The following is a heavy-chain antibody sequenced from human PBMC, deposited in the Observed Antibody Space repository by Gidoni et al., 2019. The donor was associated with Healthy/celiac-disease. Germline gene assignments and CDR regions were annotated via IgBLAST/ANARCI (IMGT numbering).Heavy chain of an antibody. V-gene: IGHV4-59*01. CDR3: ASSNCSGGSCYSWLGSDYYYYMDV. Sequence: QVQLQESGPGLVQPSATLSLTCPVSGGSISSYYCSCIRQPPGKGLEWIGYIYYSGSTNYNPSLKSRVTISVDTSKNQFSLKLSSVTDADTAVDYCASSNCSGGSCYSWLGSDYYYYMDVWVKGTTVTVSS. CDR1: GGSISSYY. J-gene: IGHJ6*03. CDR2: IYYSGST. D-gene: IGHD2-15*01.